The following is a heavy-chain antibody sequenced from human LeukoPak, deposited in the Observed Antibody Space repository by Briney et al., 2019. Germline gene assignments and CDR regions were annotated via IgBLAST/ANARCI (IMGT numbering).Heavy chain of an antibody. Sequence: PSETLSLTCTVSGGSISDYYWTWIRQSPGTGLEWIGYMDYSGSTAYNPSLKSRVTMSVDTSKNQFSLKLNSVTAADTAVYYCARISSSSLGFDPWGQGTLVTVSS. J-gene: IGHJ5*02. CDR1: GGSISDYY. CDR2: MDYSGST. V-gene: IGHV4-59*08. D-gene: IGHD6-13*01. CDR3: ARISSSSLGFDP.